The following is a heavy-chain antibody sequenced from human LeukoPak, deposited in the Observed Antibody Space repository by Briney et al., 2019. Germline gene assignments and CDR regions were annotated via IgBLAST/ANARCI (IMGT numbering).Heavy chain of an antibody. D-gene: IGHD3-22*01. V-gene: IGHV3-23*01. CDR2: ISGSGGTT. CDR1: GFTFSSYA. J-gene: IGHJ3*02. CDR3: AKDHGRIVVVTLDAFDI. Sequence: GGSLRLSGAASGFTFSSYAMSWVRQAPGKGLKGVSVISGSGGTTYYADSVKGRFTISRDNSKNTLYLQMNSLRAEDTAVYYCAKDHGRIVVVTLDAFDIWGQGTMVTVSS.